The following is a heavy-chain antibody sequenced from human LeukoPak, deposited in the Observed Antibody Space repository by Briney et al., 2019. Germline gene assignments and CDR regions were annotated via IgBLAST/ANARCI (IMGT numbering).Heavy chain of an antibody. D-gene: IGHD3-10*01. CDR2: IKPDGSET. J-gene: IGHJ5*02. CDR3: ARASRGNWFDP. Sequence: GGSLRLSCAASGFTFSGYWMSWVRQAPGKGLNWVASIKPDGSETYYVDSVKGRFTISRDNAKNTLYLQMNSLRAEDTAVYYCARASRGNWFDPWGQGTLVTVSS. V-gene: IGHV3-7*02. CDR1: GFTFSGYW.